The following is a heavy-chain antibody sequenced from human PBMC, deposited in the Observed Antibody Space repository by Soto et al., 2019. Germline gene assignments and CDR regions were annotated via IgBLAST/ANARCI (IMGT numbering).Heavy chain of an antibody. CDR3: ARKGSGSYYNPYYYYYGMDV. CDR1: GGSFSGYY. Sequence: SETLSLTCAVYGGSFSGYYWSWIRQPPGKGLEWIGEINHSGSTNYNPSLKSRVTISVDTSKNQFSLKLSSVTAADTAVYYCARKGSGSYYNPYYYYYGMDVWGQGTTVTVSS. D-gene: IGHD3-10*01. CDR2: INHSGST. V-gene: IGHV4-34*01. J-gene: IGHJ6*02.